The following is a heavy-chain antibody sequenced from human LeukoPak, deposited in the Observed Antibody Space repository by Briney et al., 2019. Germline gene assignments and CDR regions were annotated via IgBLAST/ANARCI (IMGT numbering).Heavy chain of an antibody. D-gene: IGHD2-2*01. CDR3: AKDSLGYCSSTSCYGDFEY. CDR2: ISWNSGSI. Sequence: GGSLRLSCAASGFTFDDYAMHWVRQAPGKGLEWVSGISWNSGSIGYADSVKGRFTISRDNAKNSLYLQMNSLRAEDTALYHCAKDSLGYCSSTSCYGDFEYWGQGTLVTVSS. CDR1: GFTFDDYA. J-gene: IGHJ4*02. V-gene: IGHV3-9*01.